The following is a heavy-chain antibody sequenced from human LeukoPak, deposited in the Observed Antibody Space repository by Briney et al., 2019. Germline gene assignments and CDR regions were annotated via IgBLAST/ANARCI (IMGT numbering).Heavy chain of an antibody. CDR3: ARETGYYFDY. CDR2: INTNSGGT. D-gene: IGHD3-9*01. J-gene: IGHJ4*02. V-gene: IGHV1-2*06. Sequence: ASLKVSCKASGYTFTGYYMHWVRQAPGQGLEWMGRINTNSGGTNYAQKSQGRVTMTRDTSISTAYMELSRLKSDDTAVYYCARETGYYFDYWGQGTLVTVSS. CDR1: GYTFTGYY.